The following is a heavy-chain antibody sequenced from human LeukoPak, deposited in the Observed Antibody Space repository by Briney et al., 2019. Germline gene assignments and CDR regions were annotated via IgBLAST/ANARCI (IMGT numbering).Heavy chain of an antibody. CDR1: GGTFSSYA. V-gene: IGHV1-69*01. CDR2: IIPIFGTA. D-gene: IGHD3-9*01. CDR3: ARDQGYYDILIIYYYYGMA. Sequence: SVKVSCKASGGTFSSYAISWVRQAPGQGLEWMGGIIPIFGTANYAQKFQGRVTITADESTSTAYMELSSLRSEDTAVYYCARDQGYYDILIIYYYYGMAFWAKGP. J-gene: IGHJ6*02.